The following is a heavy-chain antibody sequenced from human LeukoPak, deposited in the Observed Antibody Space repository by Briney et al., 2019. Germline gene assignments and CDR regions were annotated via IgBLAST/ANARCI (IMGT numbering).Heavy chain of an antibody. CDR1: GGSISSYY. D-gene: IGHD4-17*01. V-gene: IGHV4-59*01. J-gene: IGHJ4*02. CDR2: IYYSGST. CDR3: ASGNTVTTGQFDY. Sequence: PSETLSLTCTVSGGSISSYYWSWIRQPPGKGLEWIGYIYYSGSTNYNPSLKSRVTISVDTSKNQFSLKLSSVTAADTAVYYCASGNTVTTGQFDYWGQGTLVTVSS.